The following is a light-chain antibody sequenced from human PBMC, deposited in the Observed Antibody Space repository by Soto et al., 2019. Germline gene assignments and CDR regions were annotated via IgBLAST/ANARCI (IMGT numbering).Light chain of an antibody. CDR2: VAS. CDR3: QQADSFPFT. Sequence: IQLTQSPSSVSASVGDRVTITCRASQDIGTWLAWYQQKPGKAPKLLIYVASNFQSGFPSRFSGAESGTDFNLTITSLQPEDFATYQCQQADSFPFTFGPGTKVDFK. CDR1: QDIGTW. V-gene: IGKV1-12*01. J-gene: IGKJ3*01.